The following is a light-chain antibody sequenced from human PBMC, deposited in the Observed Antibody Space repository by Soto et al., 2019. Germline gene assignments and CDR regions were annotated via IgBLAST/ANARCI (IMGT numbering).Light chain of an antibody. CDR3: QEYNNYRT. Sequence: IQMTQSPSTLSASVGDRVTITCRASQTITRWMAWYQQKPGKAPKLLIYDASTLESGVPSRFSGSRSGTEFTLTISSLQPDDFATYYCQEYNNYRTFGQGTKVDI. J-gene: IGKJ1*01. CDR2: DAS. V-gene: IGKV1-5*01. CDR1: QTITRW.